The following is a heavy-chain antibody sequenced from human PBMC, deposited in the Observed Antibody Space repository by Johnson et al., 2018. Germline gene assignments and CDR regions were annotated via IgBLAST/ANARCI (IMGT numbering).Heavy chain of an antibody. J-gene: IGHJ1*01. V-gene: IGHV4-59*01. CDR1: GGSISSYY. D-gene: IGHD3-3*02. CDR2: MYHSGGT. Sequence: VQLVQSGPGLVTPSDTLSLMCTVSGGSISSYYYHWIRQSPGKGLEWIGYMYHSGGTNYNPSLNGRVTISLDTSKNQFSLKPSSGTAADTAVYYCARGRGTGSDSQAYLGHWGQGTLVTVSS. CDR3: ARGRGTGSDSQAYLGH.